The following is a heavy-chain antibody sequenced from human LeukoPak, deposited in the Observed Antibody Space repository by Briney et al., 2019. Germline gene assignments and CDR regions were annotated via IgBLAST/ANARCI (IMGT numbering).Heavy chain of an antibody. CDR1: GFTVSSNY. CDR2: IYSGGST. J-gene: IGHJ3*02. Sequence: GGSLRLSCAASGFTVSSNYMSWVRQAPGKGLEWVSVIYSGGSTYYADSVKGRFTISRDNSKNTLYLQMNSLRAEDTAVYYCASLPALYAFDIWGQGTMVTVSS. V-gene: IGHV3-53*01. CDR3: ASLPALYAFDI.